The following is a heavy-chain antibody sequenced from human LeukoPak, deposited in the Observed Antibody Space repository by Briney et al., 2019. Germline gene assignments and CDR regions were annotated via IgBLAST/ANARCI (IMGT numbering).Heavy chain of an antibody. CDR2: ISGSGGST. V-gene: IGHV3-23*01. J-gene: IGHJ6*03. CDR3: AKRRGLELLYYYYMDV. Sequence: PGGSLRLSCAASGFTFNSYAMSWVRQAPGKGLEWVSAISGSGGSTYYADSVKGRFTISRDNSKNTLYPQMNSLRAEDTAVYYCAKRRGLELLYYYYMDVWGRGTTVTVSS. D-gene: IGHD1-7*01. CDR1: GFTFNSYA.